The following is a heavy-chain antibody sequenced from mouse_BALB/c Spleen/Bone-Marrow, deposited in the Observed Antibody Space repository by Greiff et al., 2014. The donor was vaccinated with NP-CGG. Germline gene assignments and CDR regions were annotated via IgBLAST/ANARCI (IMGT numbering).Heavy chain of an antibody. CDR3: ARRYCGSTFDY. Sequence: QVYVKQSGAELARPGASVKMSCKASGYTFTSYTMHWVKQRPGQGLEWIGYINPSSGYTNYNQKFKVKATLTANKSSSTAYMQLSSMTSEASAVYCCARRYCGSTFDYWGQGTTLTVSS. D-gene: IGHD1-1*01. V-gene: IGHV1-4*01. CDR2: INPSSGYT. J-gene: IGHJ2*01. CDR1: GYTFTSYT.